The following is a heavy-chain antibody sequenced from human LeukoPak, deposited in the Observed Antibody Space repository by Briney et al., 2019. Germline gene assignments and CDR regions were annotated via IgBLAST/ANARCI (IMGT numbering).Heavy chain of an antibody. Sequence: GGSLRLSCAASGFTFSSYGMHWVRQAPGKGLEWVAFIRYDGSNKYYADSVKGRITISRDNSKNTLYLQMNSLRAEDTAVYYCAKDFEGITIFGVVMGAFDIWGQGTMVTVSS. V-gene: IGHV3-30*02. CDR1: GFTFSSYG. CDR3: AKDFEGITIFGVVMGAFDI. D-gene: IGHD3-3*01. CDR2: IRYDGSNK. J-gene: IGHJ3*02.